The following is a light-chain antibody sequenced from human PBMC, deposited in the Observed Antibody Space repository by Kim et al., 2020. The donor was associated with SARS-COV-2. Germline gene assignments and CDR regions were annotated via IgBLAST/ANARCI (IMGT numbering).Light chain of an antibody. J-gene: IGKJ4*01. CDR1: QGISSY. Sequence: ASTGDRVTISCRASQGISSYLAWYQQKPGEAPKLLIYAASTLQSGVPSRFSGSGSGTDFTLTISCLQSEDFATYFCQQYYSYPLTFGGGTKLEIK. CDR3: QQYYSYPLT. V-gene: IGKV1-8*01. CDR2: AAS.